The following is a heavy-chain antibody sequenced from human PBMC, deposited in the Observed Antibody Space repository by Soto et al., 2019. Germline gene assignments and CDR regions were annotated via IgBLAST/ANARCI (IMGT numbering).Heavy chain of an antibody. Sequence: QITLKESGPTLVKPTQTLTLTCTFSGFSLSTSGVGVGWIRQPPGKALEWLALIYWDDDKRYSPSLKSRLTIPKDTSKYQLVLTIHNMDPVDTATYACAHCNQRYDILSGYYIPDAFDIWGQGTMVTVSS. CDR3: AHCNQRYDILSGYYIPDAFDI. V-gene: IGHV2-5*02. J-gene: IGHJ3*02. D-gene: IGHD3-9*01. CDR1: GFSLSTSGVG. CDR2: IYWDDDK.